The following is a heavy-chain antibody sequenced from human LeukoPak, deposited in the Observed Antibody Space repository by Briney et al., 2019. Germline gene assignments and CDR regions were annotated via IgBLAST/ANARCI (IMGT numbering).Heavy chain of an antibody. CDR3: ARGPNWGRDY. Sequence: SETLSLTCAVYGGSFSGYYWSWIRQPPGKGLEWIGVINHSGSTNYNPSLKSRVTISVDTSKNQFSLKLSSVTAADTAVYYCARGPNWGRDYWGQGTLVTVSS. CDR2: INHSGST. J-gene: IGHJ4*02. CDR1: GGSFSGYY. D-gene: IGHD7-27*01. V-gene: IGHV4-34*01.